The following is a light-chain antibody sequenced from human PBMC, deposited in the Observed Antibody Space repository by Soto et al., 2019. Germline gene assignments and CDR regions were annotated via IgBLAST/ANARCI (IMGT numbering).Light chain of an antibody. J-gene: IGKJ1*01. CDR3: QQSNNWPPT. Sequence: VLAQSPGTLALSPGERATLSCGARQSVTRSSFARYQPKPPQAPRLLLYGASARVPRFPARFSGRGSGPDFTLPISSLQSEDFAVYYCQQSNNWPPTFGQATKVDLK. CDR1: QSVTRSS. CDR2: GAS. V-gene: IGKV3-15*01.